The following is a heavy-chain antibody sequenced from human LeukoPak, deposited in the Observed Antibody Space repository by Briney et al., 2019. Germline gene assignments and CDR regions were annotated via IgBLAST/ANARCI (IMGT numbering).Heavy chain of an antibody. Sequence: SGPTLVHPTQTLTLTCTFSGFALRPTGMRVNWIRQPPGKALEWLARIDWDDTKVYNSSLRTRLTISKDTSKNQVVLTMTNVESVDTATYYCARTTVGATIDAFDIWGQGTMVTVSS. J-gene: IGHJ3*02. CDR1: GFALRPTGMR. V-gene: IGHV2-70*04. CDR3: ARTTVGATIDAFDI. CDR2: IDWDDTK. D-gene: IGHD1-26*01.